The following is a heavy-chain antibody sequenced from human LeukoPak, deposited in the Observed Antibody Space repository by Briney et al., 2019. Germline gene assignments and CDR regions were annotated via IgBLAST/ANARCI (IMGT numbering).Heavy chain of an antibody. CDR2: INPSGGST. V-gene: IGHV1-46*01. D-gene: IGHD5-24*01. CDR3: AREIGPRQLHLWGSAFDY. Sequence: ASVKVSCKASGYTFTNYYMHWVRQAPGQGLEWMGIINPSGGSTTYAQQFQGRVTMTRDTSTSTVYMELSSLRSEDTAVYYCAREIGPRQLHLWGSAFDYWGQGTLVTVSS. CDR1: GYTFTNYY. J-gene: IGHJ4*02.